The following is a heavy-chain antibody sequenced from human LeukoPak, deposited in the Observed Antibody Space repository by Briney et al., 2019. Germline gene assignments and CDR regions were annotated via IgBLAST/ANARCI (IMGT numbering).Heavy chain of an antibody. CDR2: INPSGGNT. J-gene: IGHJ3*02. CDR3: ARERSSGYNDAFDI. D-gene: IGHD3-22*01. Sequence: GASVKVSCKASGYTFTRYYMHWVRQAPGQGLEWMGIINPSGGNTNYAQKFQGRVTMTRDMSTSTVYMELSSLRSEDTAVYYCARERSSGYNDAFDIWDQGTMVTVSS. V-gene: IGHV1-46*01. CDR1: GYTFTRYY.